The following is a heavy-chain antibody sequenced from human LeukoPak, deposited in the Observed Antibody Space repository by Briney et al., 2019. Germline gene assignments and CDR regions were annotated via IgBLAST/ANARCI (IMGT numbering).Heavy chain of an antibody. CDR1: VYTFTDYY. J-gene: IGHJ4*02. CDR2: INRNSGGT. Sequence: ASVKVSCKASVYTFTDYYIHWLRQAPGQGLESMGWINRNSGGTKSPQKFQGRVTMTRDTSISTVYMELSSLRSDDTAVYYCAGTCPRDGYNGPCYWGQGTLVTVSS. V-gene: IGHV1-2*02. CDR3: AGTCPRDGYNGPCY. D-gene: IGHD5-24*01.